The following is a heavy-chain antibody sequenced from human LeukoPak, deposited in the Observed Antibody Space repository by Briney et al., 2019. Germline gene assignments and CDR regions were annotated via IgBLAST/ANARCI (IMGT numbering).Heavy chain of an antibody. CDR1: GYTFNSYD. V-gene: IGHV1-8*01. CDR2: MNPNSGNT. Sequence: ASVKVSCKASGYTFNSYDINWVRQATGQGLEWMGWMNPNSGNTGYAQKFQGRVTMTTNTSISTAYMELSSLRSDDTAVYYCARGVVVVGDTLRSLKIWFDPWGQGTLVTVSS. J-gene: IGHJ5*02. CDR3: ARGVVVVGDTLRSLKIWFDP. D-gene: IGHD2-15*01.